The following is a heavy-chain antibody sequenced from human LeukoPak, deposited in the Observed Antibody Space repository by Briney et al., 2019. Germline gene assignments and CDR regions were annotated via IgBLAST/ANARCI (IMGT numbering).Heavy chain of an antibody. CDR1: GFTFITYG. J-gene: IGHJ4*02. D-gene: IGHD3-22*01. CDR3: AKGSYYDDSSGYQEFDC. CDR2: ISYDGSYE. V-gene: IGHV3-30*18. Sequence: GRSLRLSCAASGFTFITYGMHWVRQAPGKGLEWVAVISYDGSYEYYADSVKGRFTLSRDNSKNTVHLQMNSLRAEDTAVYYCAKGSYYDDSSGYQEFDCWGQGTLVTVSS.